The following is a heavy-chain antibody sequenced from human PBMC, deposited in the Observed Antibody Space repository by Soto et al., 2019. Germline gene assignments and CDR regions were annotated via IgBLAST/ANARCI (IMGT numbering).Heavy chain of an antibody. CDR2: IGVGGGIT. CDR1: GFTFSSYA. Sequence: EVQLLESGGGLVQPGGSLRLSCAASGFTFSSYAMSWVRQAPGKGLEWVSAIGVGGGITYYADSVKGRFTISRDNSKNALYLQLNSLRAEDTAVYYCFLWPPYYFDYWGQGTLVTVSS. V-gene: IGHV3-23*01. D-gene: IGHD3-10*01. CDR3: FLWPPYYFDY. J-gene: IGHJ4*02.